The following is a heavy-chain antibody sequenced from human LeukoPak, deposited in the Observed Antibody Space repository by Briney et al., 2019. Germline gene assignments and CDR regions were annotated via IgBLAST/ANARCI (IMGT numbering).Heavy chain of an antibody. CDR3: VRDHLWAFDI. CDR2: ISTSDSTV. V-gene: IGHV3-48*02. J-gene: IGHJ3*02. CDR1: GFTFSSYS. Sequence: TGGSLRLSCAASGFTFSSYSMNWVRQAPGKGLEWISYISTSDSTVYYADSVKGRFTISRDNAKNSLYLQMNSLRDEDTAVYYCVRDHLWAFDIWGQGTMVIVSS. D-gene: IGHD3-16*01.